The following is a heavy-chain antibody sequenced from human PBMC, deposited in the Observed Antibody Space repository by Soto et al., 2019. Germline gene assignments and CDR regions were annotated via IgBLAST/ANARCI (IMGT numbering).Heavy chain of an antibody. Sequence: PSEPLSLTCSVSGGSISSSSHYRGRIRKRPGKGLERIGSIYYSRSTYYNPSLKRRVTISVDTSKNQFSLKLSSETAADTAVYYCAIQHRHYDFWSGYYLNWFAPWGQGTPVPVSS. CDR2: IYYSRST. CDR3: AIQHRHYDFWSGYYLNWFAP. V-gene: IGHV4-39*01. CDR1: GGSISSSSHY. J-gene: IGHJ5*02. D-gene: IGHD3-3*01.